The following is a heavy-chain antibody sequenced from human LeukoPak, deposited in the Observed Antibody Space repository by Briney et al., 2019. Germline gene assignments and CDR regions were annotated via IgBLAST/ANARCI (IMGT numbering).Heavy chain of an antibody. J-gene: IGHJ4*02. D-gene: IGHD3-9*01. CDR2: IIPIFGTA. Sequence: ASVKVSCKASGGTFSSYAISWVRQAPGQGLEWMGGIIPIFGTANYALKFQGRVTITADESTSTAYMELSSLRSEDTAVYYCARSVIRYFDWPCYFDYWGQGTLVTVSS. V-gene: IGHV1-69*13. CDR3: ARSVIRYFDWPCYFDY. CDR1: GGTFSSYA.